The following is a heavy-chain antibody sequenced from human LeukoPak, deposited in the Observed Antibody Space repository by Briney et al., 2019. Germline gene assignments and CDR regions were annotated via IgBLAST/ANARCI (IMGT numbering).Heavy chain of an antibody. CDR1: GFTFSSYA. V-gene: IGHV3-30-3*01. CDR3: ARDAGTTVVTYYFDY. D-gene: IGHD4-23*01. CDR2: ISYDGSNK. J-gene: IGHJ4*02. Sequence: VGSLRLSCAASGFTFSSYAMHWVRQAPGKGLEWVAVISYDGSNKYYADSVKGRFTISRDKSKNTLYLQMNSLRAEDTAVYYCARDAGTTVVTYYFDYWGQGTLVTVSS.